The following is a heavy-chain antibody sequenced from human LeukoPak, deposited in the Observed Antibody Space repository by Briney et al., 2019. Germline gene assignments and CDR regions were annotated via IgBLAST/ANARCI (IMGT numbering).Heavy chain of an antibody. J-gene: IGHJ4*02. CDR2: ISGSGGST. CDR1: GFTFSSYA. CDR3: AKVLLWFGELYGEYYFDY. Sequence: GGSLRLSCAASGFTFSSYAMSWVRQAPGKGLEWVSAISGSGGSTYDADSVKGRFTISRDNSKNTLYLQMNSLRAEDTAVYYCAKVLLWFGELYGEYYFDYWGQGTLVTVSS. V-gene: IGHV3-23*01. D-gene: IGHD3-10*01.